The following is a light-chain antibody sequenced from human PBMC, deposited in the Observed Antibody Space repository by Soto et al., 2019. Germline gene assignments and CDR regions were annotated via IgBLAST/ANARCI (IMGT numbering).Light chain of an antibody. CDR2: DIS. CDR1: SSYIGAYNS. Sequence: QSALTQPASVSGSPGQSITISCTGTSSYIGAYNSVSWYQQHPGKAPQLVIYDISYRPSGISSRFSGSKSGNAASLTISGLQAEDEADYYCRSYAASGARVFGGGTKLTVL. J-gene: IGLJ2*01. CDR3: RSYAASGARV. V-gene: IGLV2-14*03.